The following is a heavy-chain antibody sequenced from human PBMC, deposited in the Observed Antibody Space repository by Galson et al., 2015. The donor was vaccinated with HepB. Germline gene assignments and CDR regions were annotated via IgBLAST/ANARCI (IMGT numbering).Heavy chain of an antibody. CDR2: IDPSDSYT. J-gene: IGHJ4*02. D-gene: IGHD2-2*01. V-gene: IGHV5-10-1*01. Sequence: QSGAEVKKPGESLRISCKGSGYSFTSYWISWVRQMPGKGLEWMGRIDPSDSYTNYSPSFQGHVTISADKSISTAYLQWSSLRASDTAMYYCARHSYCSSTSCASSDYWGQGTLVTVSS. CDR1: GYSFTSYW. CDR3: ARHSYCSSTSCASSDY.